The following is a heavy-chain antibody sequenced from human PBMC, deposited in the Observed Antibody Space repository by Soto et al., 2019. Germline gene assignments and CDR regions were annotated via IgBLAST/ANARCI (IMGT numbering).Heavy chain of an antibody. CDR2: IIPIFGTA. J-gene: IGHJ6*02. D-gene: IGHD2-15*01. CDR1: GGTFSSYA. CDR3: ARSQGGSSSLDIYYYYYYGMDV. V-gene: IGHV1-69*01. Sequence: QVQLVQSGAEVKKPGSSVKVSCKAPGGTFSSYAISWVRQAPGQGLEWTGGIIPIFGTAKYAQKFQGRVTITAAESTSTGYIELSSLRSEDTAVYYCARSQGGSSSLDIYYYYYYGMDVWGQGTTVNVSS.